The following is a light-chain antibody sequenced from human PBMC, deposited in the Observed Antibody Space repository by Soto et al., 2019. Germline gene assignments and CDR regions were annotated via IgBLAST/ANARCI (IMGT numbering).Light chain of an antibody. CDR1: QSVSNW. J-gene: IGKJ1*01. Sequence: DIQMTQAPSTRCASRGDRFTVTCGASQSVSNWLGWYQQKPGKAPKLLIYDASNLESGVPSRFSGSGSGAEFSLSISSLQPDDFASYYCQQNDSYSWTFGQGTKVDI. CDR3: QQNDSYSWT. V-gene: IGKV1-5*01. CDR2: DAS.